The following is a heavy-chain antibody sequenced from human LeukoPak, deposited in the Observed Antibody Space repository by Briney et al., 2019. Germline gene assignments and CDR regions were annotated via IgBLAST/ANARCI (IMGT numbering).Heavy chain of an antibody. V-gene: IGHV1-58*02. CDR1: GFTFTSSA. J-gene: IGHJ4*02. CDR2: IVVGSGNT. D-gene: IGHD3-10*01. CDR3: AAMKRQGTPVFDH. Sequence: GTSVKVSCKASGFTFTSSAMQWVRQARGQRLEWIGWIVVGSGNTNYGQRFQERVTITRDMSTSTAYMELSSLRSEDTAVYYCAAMKRQGTPVFDHWGQGTLVTVSS.